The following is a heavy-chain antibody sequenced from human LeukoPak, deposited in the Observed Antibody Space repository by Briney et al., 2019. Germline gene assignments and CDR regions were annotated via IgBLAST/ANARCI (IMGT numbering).Heavy chain of an antibody. Sequence: AASVKVSCKSSGCTFSIYAISWVRQAPGQGLEWMGGIIPIFGTANYAQKFQGRVTITADESTSTAYMELSSLRSEDTAVYYCARDSTTGTQGFDYWGQGTLVTVSS. CDR1: GCTFSIYA. D-gene: IGHD1-1*01. V-gene: IGHV1-69*13. CDR3: ARDSTTGTQGFDY. CDR2: IIPIFGTA. J-gene: IGHJ4*02.